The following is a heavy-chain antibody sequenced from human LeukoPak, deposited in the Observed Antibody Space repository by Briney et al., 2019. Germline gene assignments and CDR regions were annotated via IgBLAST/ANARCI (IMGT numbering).Heavy chain of an antibody. V-gene: IGHV3-7*01. CDR1: GFTFSSYW. CDR2: IKQDGSEK. D-gene: IGHD3-3*01. CDR3: ARAPIRFLEWLHPYYFDY. J-gene: IGHJ4*02. Sequence: GGSLRLSCAASGFTFSSYWMSWVRQAPGKGLEWVANIKQDGSEKYYVDSVKGRFTISRDNAKNSLYLQMNSLRAEDTAVYYCARAPIRFLEWLHPYYFDYWGQGTLVTVSS.